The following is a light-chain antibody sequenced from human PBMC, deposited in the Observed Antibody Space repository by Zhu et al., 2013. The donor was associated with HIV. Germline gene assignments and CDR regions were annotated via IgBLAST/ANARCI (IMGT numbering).Light chain of an antibody. V-gene: IGKV3-15*01. CDR2: GAS. CDR1: QSVTTN. J-gene: IGKJ3*01. Sequence: EIVLTQSPGTLSLSPGERATLSCRASQSVTTNVAWYQQKPGQAPRLLIYGASTRATGVPARFSGSGSGAEFTLTISSLQSEDFAVYFCQQYNDWPPFTFGPGTKVDIK. CDR3: QQYNDWPPFT.